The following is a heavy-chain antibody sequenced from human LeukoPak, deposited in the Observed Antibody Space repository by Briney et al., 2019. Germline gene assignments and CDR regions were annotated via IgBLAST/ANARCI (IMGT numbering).Heavy chain of an antibody. CDR1: GYTFTGYY. Sequence: ASVKVSCKASGYTFTGYYMHWVRQAPGQGLEWMGRINPNSGGTNYAQKFQGRVTMIRDESISKAYMELSRPRSDDTAVYYCARNRNYYENSGKKDYYYMDVWGKGTTVTVSS. CDR2: INPNSGGT. D-gene: IGHD3-22*01. CDR3: ARNRNYYENSGKKDYYYMDV. J-gene: IGHJ6*03. V-gene: IGHV1-2*06.